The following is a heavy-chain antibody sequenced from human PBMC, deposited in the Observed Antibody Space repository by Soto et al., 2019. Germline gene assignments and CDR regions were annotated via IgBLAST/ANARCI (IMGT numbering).Heavy chain of an antibody. CDR2: ISYDGSNK. Sequence: GGSLRLSCAASGFTFSSYGMHWVRQAPGKGLEWVAVISYDGSNKYYADSVKGRFTISRDNSKNTLYLQMNSLRAEDTAVYYCAKSHYYDSVDLYYYYGMDVWGQGTTVTVSS. CDR1: GFTFSSYG. D-gene: IGHD3-22*01. J-gene: IGHJ6*02. CDR3: AKSHYYDSVDLYYYYGMDV. V-gene: IGHV3-30*18.